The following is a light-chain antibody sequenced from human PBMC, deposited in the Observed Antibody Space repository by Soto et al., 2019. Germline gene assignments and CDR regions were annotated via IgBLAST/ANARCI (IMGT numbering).Light chain of an antibody. Sequence: QPVLTQPPSVSGAPGQRVTISCTGSSSNIGAGYDVHWYQQLPGTAPRLLIFGNNNRPSGVPDRFSGSKSGTSASLAITGLQAGDEADYYCQSYDSSLSAWVFGGGTKLTVL. CDR3: QSYDSSLSAWV. CDR1: SSNIGAGYD. CDR2: GNN. J-gene: IGLJ3*02. V-gene: IGLV1-40*01.